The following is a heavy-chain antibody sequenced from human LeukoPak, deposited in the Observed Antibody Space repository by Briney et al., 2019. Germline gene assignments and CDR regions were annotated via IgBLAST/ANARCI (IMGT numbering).Heavy chain of an antibody. J-gene: IGHJ2*01. D-gene: IGHD2-21*01. V-gene: IGHV4-59*01. CDR3: ARDPLWWSTGWYFDL. Sequence: SETLSLTCTVSGVYISSYYWSWIRQPPGKGLEWIGYIYYSGSTNYNPSLKSRVTISVDTSKNQFSLKLSSVTAADTAVYYCARDPLWWSTGWYFDLWGRGTLVTVSS. CDR1: GVYISSYY. CDR2: IYYSGST.